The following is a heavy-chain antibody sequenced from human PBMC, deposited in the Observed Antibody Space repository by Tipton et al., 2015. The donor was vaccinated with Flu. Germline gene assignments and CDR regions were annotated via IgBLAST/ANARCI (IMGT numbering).Heavy chain of an antibody. CDR2: IHRTGAT. Sequence: LRLSCAASGFTFSSYEMNWVRQAPGKGLEWIGNIHRTGATYYKSSLKSRVSMSIDRSKNQFSLRLTSVTAADTGVYYCARRDFSNYVSDPKNWFDPWGQGTRVTVSS. CDR3: ARRDFSNYVSDPKNWFDP. V-gene: IGHV4-38-2*01. D-gene: IGHD4-11*01. J-gene: IGHJ5*02. CDR1: GFTFSSYE.